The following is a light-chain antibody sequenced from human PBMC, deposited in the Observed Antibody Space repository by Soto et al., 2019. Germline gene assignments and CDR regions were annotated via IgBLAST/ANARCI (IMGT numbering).Light chain of an antibody. V-gene: IGLV2-14*01. Sequence: QSALTQPASVSGSPGQSITIPCTGTSSDVGGYNYVSWYQQHPGKAPKLIIYQVINRPSGVSNRFSASKSGNTASLTISGLQPEDEADYYCSSYTSTHTGIFGGGTKVTVL. CDR1: SSDVGGYNY. CDR2: QVI. CDR3: SSYTSTHTGI. J-gene: IGLJ2*01.